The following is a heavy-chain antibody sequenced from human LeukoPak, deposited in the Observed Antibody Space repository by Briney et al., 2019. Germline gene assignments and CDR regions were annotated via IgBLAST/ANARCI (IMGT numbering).Heavy chain of an antibody. J-gene: IGHJ4*02. V-gene: IGHV3-23*01. CDR3: AKLDYYDTH. CDR1: GFTFASYA. D-gene: IGHD3-22*01. CDR2: NTRSGAST. Sequence: GGSLRLSCAASGFTFASYAMSWVRQAPGKGLEWVSSNTRSGASTYYADSVKGRFTISRDNSKNTMYLQMNSLRAEDTAVYFCAKLDYYDTHWGQGTLVTVSS.